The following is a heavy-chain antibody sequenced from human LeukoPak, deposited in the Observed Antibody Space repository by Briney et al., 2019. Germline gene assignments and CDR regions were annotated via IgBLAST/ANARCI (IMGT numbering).Heavy chain of an antibody. J-gene: IGHJ6*03. CDR3: ARDSLGYYDSSGYYPSNYYYYMDV. CDR1: GYTFTSYG. D-gene: IGHD3-22*01. V-gene: IGHV1-18*01. CDR2: ISAYNGNT. Sequence: GASVTVSCKASGYTFTSYGISWVRQAPGQGLEWMGWISAYNGNTNYAQKLQGRVTMTTDTSTSTAYMELKRLRSDDTAVYYCARDSLGYYDSSGYYPSNYYYYMDVWGKGTTVTVSS.